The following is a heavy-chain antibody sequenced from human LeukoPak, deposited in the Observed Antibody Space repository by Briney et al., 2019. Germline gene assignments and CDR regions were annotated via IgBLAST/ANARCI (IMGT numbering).Heavy chain of an antibody. D-gene: IGHD2-15*01. V-gene: IGHV4-59*05. CDR3: ARRPLGYCSGGSCYFYKNWFDP. CDR1: GGSISSYY. CDR2: IYYSGNT. Sequence: SETLSLTCTVSGGSISSYYWSWIRQPPGKGLEWIGSIYYSGNTYYNASLKSRVTISADTSKNQFSLKVTSVTAADTAVYYCARRPLGYCSGGSCYFYKNWFDPWGQGTLVTVSS. J-gene: IGHJ5*02.